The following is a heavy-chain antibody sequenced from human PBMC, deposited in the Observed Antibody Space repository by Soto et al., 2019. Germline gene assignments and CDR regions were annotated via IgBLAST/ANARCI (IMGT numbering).Heavy chain of an antibody. CDR2: INANGADT. CDR3: AKDYNVGPWAYGLDV. J-gene: IGHJ6*02. V-gene: IGHV3-23*01. Sequence: PGGSLRLSCAASGFTFRSYAVSWVRQAPGKGLEWVSSINANGADTYYAAAVKGRFTISRDNSQNTLFLQMNSLRAEDTAIYYCAKDYNVGPWAYGLDVWGQGTTVTVSS. D-gene: IGHD3-10*01. CDR1: GFTFRSYA.